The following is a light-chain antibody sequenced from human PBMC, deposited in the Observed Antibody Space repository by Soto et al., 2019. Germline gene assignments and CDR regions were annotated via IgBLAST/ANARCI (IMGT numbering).Light chain of an antibody. J-gene: IGLJ1*01. V-gene: IGLV2-11*01. Sequence: QSVLTQPRSVSGSPGQSVTISCTGTSSDVGGYNYVSWCQQHPGKAPKLMIYDVSKRPSGVPDRFSGSKSGNTASLTISGLHAEDEADYYCCSYAGSYTLYVFGAGTKLTVL. CDR1: SSDVGGYNY. CDR2: DVS. CDR3: CSYAGSYTLYV.